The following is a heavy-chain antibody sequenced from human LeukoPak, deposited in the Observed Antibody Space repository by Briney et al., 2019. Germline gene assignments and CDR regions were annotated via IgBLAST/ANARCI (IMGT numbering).Heavy chain of an antibody. J-gene: IGHJ5*02. CDR1: GGSISTYY. CDR2: IYYSGST. CDR3: ARVSGCSSTSCYTVDWFDP. V-gene: IGHV4-59*06. Sequence: SETLSLTCTVSGGSISTYYWSWIRQHPGKGLEWIGYIYYSGSTYYNPSLKSRVTISVDTSKNQFSLKLSSVTAADTAVYYCARVSGCSSTSCYTVDWFDPWGQGTLVTVSS. D-gene: IGHD2-2*02.